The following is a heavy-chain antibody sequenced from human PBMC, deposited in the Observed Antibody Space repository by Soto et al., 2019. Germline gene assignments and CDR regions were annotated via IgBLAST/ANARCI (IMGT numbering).Heavy chain of an antibody. CDR3: TQVYGSGSWGWYFHS. CDR2: VFWDGVE. J-gene: IGHJ4*02. D-gene: IGHD1-26*01. CDR1: GFSLTTTGVG. V-gene: IGHV2-5*05. Sequence: QITLRESGPSLVKPTETLTLTCTFSGFSLTTTGVGVGWIRQPPGKALEWLAVVFWDGVERYGPSLKSRVTITKDTSKDQVVLTMTNMDPADTATYYCTQVYGSGSWGWYFHSWGQGTLVTVSS.